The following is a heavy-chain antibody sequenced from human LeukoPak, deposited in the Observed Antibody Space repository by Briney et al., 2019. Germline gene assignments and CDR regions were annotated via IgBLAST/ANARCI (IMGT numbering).Heavy chain of an antibody. V-gene: IGHV4-4*07. D-gene: IGHD1-14*01. Sequence: SETLSLTCTVSGGSISSYYWSWIRQPAGKGLEWIGRIYTSGSTNYNPSLKSRVTMSVDTSKNQFSLKLSSVTAADTAVYYCARARRTQRGRWYYYYMDVWGKGTTVTVSS. J-gene: IGHJ6*03. CDR2: IYTSGST. CDR1: GGSISSYY. CDR3: ARARRTQRGRWYYYYMDV.